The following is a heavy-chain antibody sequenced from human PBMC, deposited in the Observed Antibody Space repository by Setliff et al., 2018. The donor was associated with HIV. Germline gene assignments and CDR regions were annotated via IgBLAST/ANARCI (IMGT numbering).Heavy chain of an antibody. D-gene: IGHD3-10*01. CDR2: IHHSGTA. Sequence: PSETLSLTCTVSGGSITRTPYYWGWIRQPPGKGLEWIGSIHHSGTAYDNPSLKSRVTISVDPSKNQILLRLSSMTAADTAVYYCARLSGGMVPNYWGQGTLVTVSS. CDR3: ARLSGGMVPNY. V-gene: IGHV4-39*01. CDR1: GGSITRTPYY. J-gene: IGHJ4*02.